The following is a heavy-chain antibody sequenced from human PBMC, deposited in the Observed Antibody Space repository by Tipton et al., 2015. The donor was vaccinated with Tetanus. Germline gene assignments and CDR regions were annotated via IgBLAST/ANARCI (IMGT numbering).Heavy chain of an antibody. CDR1: GGSISSSSYY. CDR3: ARPLGDLELHGGFDP. J-gene: IGHJ5*02. CDR2: IYYSGST. V-gene: IGHV4-39*01. Sequence: GLVKPSETLSLTCTVSGGSISSSSYYWGWIRQPPGKGLEWIGSIYYSGSTYYNPSLKSRVTISVDTSKNQFSLKLSSVTAADTAVYYCARPLGDLELHGGFDPWGQGTLVTVSS. D-gene: IGHD1-7*01.